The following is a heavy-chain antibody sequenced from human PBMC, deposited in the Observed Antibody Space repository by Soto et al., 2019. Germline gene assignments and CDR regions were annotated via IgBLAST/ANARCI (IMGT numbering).Heavy chain of an antibody. Sequence: GGSLRLSCAASGFTFSSYAMSWVRQAPGKGLEWVSAISGSGGSTYYADSVKGRFTISRDNSKNTLYLQMNSLRAEDTAVYYCAKDYLADGRRSYGMDVWGQGTTVTVSS. CDR2: ISGSGGST. CDR1: GFTFSSYA. CDR3: AKDYLADGRRSYGMDV. V-gene: IGHV3-23*01. J-gene: IGHJ6*02.